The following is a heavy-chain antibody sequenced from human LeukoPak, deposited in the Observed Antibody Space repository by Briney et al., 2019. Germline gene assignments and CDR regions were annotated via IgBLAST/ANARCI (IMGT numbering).Heavy chain of an antibody. CDR1: GFIFSNYA. J-gene: IGHJ3*02. V-gene: IGHV3-7*05. Sequence: PGGSLRLSCAASGFIFSNYAMSWVRQAPGKGLEWVANINQGGSERYYVDSVKGRFTISRDNAKDSLYLQIISLRAEDTAVYYCARASATGTVDIWGQGTMVTVSS. CDR2: INQGGSER. D-gene: IGHD1-1*01. CDR3: ARASATGTVDI.